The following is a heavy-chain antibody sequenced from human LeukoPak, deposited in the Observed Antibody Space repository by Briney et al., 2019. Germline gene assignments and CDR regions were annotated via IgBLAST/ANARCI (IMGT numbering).Heavy chain of an antibody. V-gene: IGHV4-59*08. CDR3: ARPYYYDSRIDP. CDR1: GGSISSYY. D-gene: IGHD3-22*01. CDR2: MYYSGST. Sequence: SETLSLTCTVSGGSISSYYWTWIRQPPGKGLEWIAYMYYSGSTYYNPSLKSRVTMSADTSKNQLSLKLSSVTAADTAVYYCARPYYYDSRIDPWGQGILVTVSS. J-gene: IGHJ5*02.